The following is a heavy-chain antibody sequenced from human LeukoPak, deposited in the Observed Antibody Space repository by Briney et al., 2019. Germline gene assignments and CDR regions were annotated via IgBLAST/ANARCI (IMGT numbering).Heavy chain of an antibody. D-gene: IGHD2-21*01. J-gene: IGHJ4*02. CDR2: IYDSGST. V-gene: IGHV4-59*01. Sequence: PSETLSLTCTVSGGSISGWYWSWIRQPPGKGLEWIGYIYDSGSTNYNPSLKSRVTMSIDTSKNQFSLKLSSVTAADMAVYYCARETRLTGYFGGLGFNYWGQGTLVTVSS. CDR3: ARETRLTGYFGGLGFNY. CDR1: GGSISGWY.